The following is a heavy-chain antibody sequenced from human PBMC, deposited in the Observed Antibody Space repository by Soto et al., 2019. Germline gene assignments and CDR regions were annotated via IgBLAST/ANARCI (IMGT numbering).Heavy chain of an antibody. Sequence: QVHLVQSGAEVKKPGASVKVSCKGSGYAFTTYGITWVRQAPGQGLEWMGWISAHNGNTNYAQALQGRVTVNRDTSTSTAYMEMRSLRSADTAVDYCARGRYGDYWGKGALVTVSS. CDR3: ARGRYGDY. V-gene: IGHV1-18*01. D-gene: IGHD1-1*01. CDR2: ISAHNGNT. CDR1: GYAFTTYG. J-gene: IGHJ4*02.